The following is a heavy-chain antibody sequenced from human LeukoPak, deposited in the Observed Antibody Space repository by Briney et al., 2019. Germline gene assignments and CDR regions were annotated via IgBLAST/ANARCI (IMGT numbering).Heavy chain of an antibody. J-gene: IGHJ1*01. CDR3: VRLGRDGYTYGAAY. CDR2: INWNGGST. CDR1: GYIFDDYG. D-gene: IGHD5-24*01. Sequence: GGSLTLSCAGSGYIFDDYGMRWVRQAPGKGLEGVAGINWNGGSTGYAASVKGRCTISRDNAKTALYLEMNSLRVEDTAFYYCVRLGRDGYTYGAAYWGQGALVTVSS. V-gene: IGHV3-20*04.